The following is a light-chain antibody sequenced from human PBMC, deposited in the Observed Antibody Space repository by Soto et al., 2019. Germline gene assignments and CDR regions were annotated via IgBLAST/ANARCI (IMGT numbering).Light chain of an antibody. CDR1: QSVSSSY. V-gene: IGKV3-20*01. J-gene: IGKJ1*01. CDR2: GAS. CDR3: QQYGSSPPT. Sequence: EIVLTQSPGTLSLSPGERAARSCRGSQSVSSSYLAWYQQKPGQAPRLLIYGASSRATGIPDRFSGSGSGTDFTLTISRLEPEDFAVYYCQQYGSSPPTFGQGTKVDIK.